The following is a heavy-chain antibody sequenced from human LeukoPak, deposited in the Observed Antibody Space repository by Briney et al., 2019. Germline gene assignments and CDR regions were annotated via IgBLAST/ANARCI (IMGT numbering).Heavy chain of an antibody. D-gene: IGHD2/OR15-2a*01. V-gene: IGHV3-74*01. CDR2: IKSDGSRT. J-gene: IGHJ3*02. CDR3: ARGIIYEVSVAFDM. CDR1: GFTFSSYC. Sequence: PGGSLRLSCAASGFTFSSYCVHWLRQAPGKGRVWVSSIKSDGSRTSYVDSVKGRFTISRDDARNAVYVKMNSLRAEDTARYYCARGIIYEVSVAFDMWSQGTMVTVSS.